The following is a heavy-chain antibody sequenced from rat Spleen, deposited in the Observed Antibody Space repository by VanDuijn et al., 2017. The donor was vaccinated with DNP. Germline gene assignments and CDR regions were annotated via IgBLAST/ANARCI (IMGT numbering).Heavy chain of an antibody. D-gene: IGHD1-7*01. CDR2: ISSTGDNT. CDR3: VRGYDGYDY. J-gene: IGHJ2*01. Sequence: EVQLVESGGGLVQPGRSLKLSCAASGFTFSHYGMAWVRQATAKGLEWVASISSTGDNTYYSDSVKGRFTISRDKAKSTLYLQMDSLRSEETATYYCVRGYDGYDYWGQGVMVTVSS. CDR1: GFTFSHYG. V-gene: IGHV5S13*01.